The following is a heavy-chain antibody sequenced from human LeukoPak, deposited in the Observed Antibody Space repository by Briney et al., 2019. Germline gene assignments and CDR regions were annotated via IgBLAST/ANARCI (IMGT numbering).Heavy chain of an antibody. V-gene: IGHV3-30*03. CDR2: ISYDGSNK. CDR1: GFTFSSYG. Sequence: PGGSLRLSCAASGFTFSSYGMHWVRQAPGKGLEWVAVISYDGSNKYYADSVKGRFTISRDFSKNTLYLQMNSLRAEDTAAYYCAREYINYVQDYWGQGTLVTVSS. J-gene: IGHJ4*02. CDR3: AREYINYVQDY. D-gene: IGHD4-11*01.